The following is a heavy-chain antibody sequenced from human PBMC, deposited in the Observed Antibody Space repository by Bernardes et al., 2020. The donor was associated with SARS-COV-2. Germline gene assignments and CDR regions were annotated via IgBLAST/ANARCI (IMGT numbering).Heavy chain of an antibody. CDR1: GSDFNNYGFTSYG. CDR2: ITAYNLNT. Sequence: ASVKVSCKTSGSDFNNYGFTSYGFSWVRQAPGQGLEWMGWITAYNLNTDYAQNFRGRVTMTADTSTSTVYMELRSLRSDDTAMYYCAVNTGNFYYGVDVWGQATTVTGAS. CDR3: AVNTGNFYYGVDV. J-gene: IGHJ6*02. D-gene: IGHD3-10*01. V-gene: IGHV1-18*04.